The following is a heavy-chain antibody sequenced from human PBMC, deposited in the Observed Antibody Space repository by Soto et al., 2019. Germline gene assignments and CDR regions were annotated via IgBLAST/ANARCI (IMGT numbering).Heavy chain of an antibody. J-gene: IGHJ6*02. V-gene: IGHV3-21*01. D-gene: IGHD2-15*01. CDR1: GFAFSSYS. CDR2: ISSSSSYI. Sequence: TGGSLRLCCAASGFAFSSYSMNWVRQAPGKGLEWVSSISSSSSYIYYADSVRGRFTISRDNAKNSLYLQMNSLRAEDTAVFYCARDAGGFCSGGSCLRYYYYGMDVWGQGTTVTVSS. CDR3: ARDAGGFCSGGSCLRYYYYGMDV.